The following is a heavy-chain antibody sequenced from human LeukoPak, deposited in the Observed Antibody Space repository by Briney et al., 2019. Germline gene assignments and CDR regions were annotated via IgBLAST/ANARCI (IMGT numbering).Heavy chain of an antibody. CDR2: IIPIFGTA. Sequence: SVKVSCKASGGTFSSYAISWVRQAPGQGLEWMGGIIPIFGTANYAQKFQGRVTITTDESTSTAYMELNSLRAEDTAVYYCARGGIQLWPGRGYGMDVWGQGTTVTVSS. CDR1: GGTFSSYA. J-gene: IGHJ6*02. CDR3: ARGGIQLWPGRGYGMDV. V-gene: IGHV1-69*05. D-gene: IGHD5-18*01.